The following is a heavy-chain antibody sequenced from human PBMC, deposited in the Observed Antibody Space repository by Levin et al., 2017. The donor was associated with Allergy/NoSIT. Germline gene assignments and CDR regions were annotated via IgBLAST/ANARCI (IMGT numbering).Heavy chain of an antibody. CDR2: ISRRGDYA. CDR1: GFSFSDSY. V-gene: IGHV3-11*03. J-gene: IGHJ5*02. D-gene: IGHD2-15*01. Sequence: GGSLRLSCAASGFSFSDSYMTWIRQAPGKGLEWVPYISRRGDYANYADSVKGRFTISRDNAKNSLSLHMNSLRAEDTAVYYCARTVGSGDCSGGSCSNWFDPWGQGTLVTVSS. CDR3: ARTVGSGDCSGGSCSNWFDP.